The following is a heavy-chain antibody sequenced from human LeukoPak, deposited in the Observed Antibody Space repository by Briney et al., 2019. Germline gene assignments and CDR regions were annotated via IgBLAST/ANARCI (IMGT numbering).Heavy chain of an antibody. D-gene: IGHD3-3*01. J-gene: IGHJ4*02. CDR1: GYTLTELS. Sequence: ASVKVSCKVSGYTLTELSMHWVRQAPGKGLEWMGGFDPEDGETIYAQKFQGRVTMTEDTSTDTAYMELSSLRSEDTAVYYCATVVLGLRFLEWFRTWGQGTLVTVSS. V-gene: IGHV1-24*01. CDR2: FDPEDGET. CDR3: ATVVLGLRFLEWFRT.